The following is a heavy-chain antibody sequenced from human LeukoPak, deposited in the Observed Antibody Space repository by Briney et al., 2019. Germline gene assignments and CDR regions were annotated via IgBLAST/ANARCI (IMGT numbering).Heavy chain of an antibody. CDR2: ISGSGGST. J-gene: IGHJ4*02. V-gene: IGHV3-23*01. D-gene: IGHD3-10*01. CDR3: ARGSGSYYGPLDY. Sequence: GGSLRLSCAASRFTFSSYAMSWVRQAPGKGLEWVSAISGSGGSTYYADSVKGRFTISRDNAKNSLYLQMNSLRAEDTAVYYCARGSGSYYGPLDYWGQGTLVTVSS. CDR1: RFTFSSYA.